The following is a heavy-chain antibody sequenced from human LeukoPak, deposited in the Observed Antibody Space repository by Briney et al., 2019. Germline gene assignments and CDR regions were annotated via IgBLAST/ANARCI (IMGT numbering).Heavy chain of an antibody. V-gene: IGHV3-30-3*01. CDR3: ARDTFDSSSPPGVFDY. D-gene: IGHD6-6*01. CDR1: GFTFSSYA. CDR2: ISYDGSNK. Sequence: GGSLRLSCAASGFTFSSYAMHWVRQAPGKGLEWVAVISYDGSNKYYADSVKGRFTISRDNSKNTLYLQMNSLRAEDTAVYYCARDTFDSSSPPGVFDYWGQGTLVTVSS. J-gene: IGHJ4*02.